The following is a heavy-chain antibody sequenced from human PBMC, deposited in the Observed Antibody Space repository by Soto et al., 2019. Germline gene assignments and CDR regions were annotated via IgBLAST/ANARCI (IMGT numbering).Heavy chain of an antibody. D-gene: IGHD3-22*01. CDR2: INAGNGNT. CDR3: ARGDYHDRNDYYPLAY. J-gene: IGHJ4*02. V-gene: IGHV1-3*01. CDR1: GYTFTSYV. Sequence: ASVKVSCKASGYTFTSYVIHWVRQAPGQRLEWMGWINAGNGNTKYSQKFQGRVTIARDTSASTAYMELSSLRSEDTAVYYCARGDYHDRNDYYPLAYWGQGALVPVSS.